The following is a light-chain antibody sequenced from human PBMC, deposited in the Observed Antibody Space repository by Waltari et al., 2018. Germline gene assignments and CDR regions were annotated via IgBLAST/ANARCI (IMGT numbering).Light chain of an antibody. CDR2: DVS. CDR1: SSDVGGYNY. J-gene: IGLJ3*02. Sequence: QSALTQPASVSGSPGQSITIPCPGTSSDVGGYNYCSWYQQHPGKVPKPLIFDVSNRPSGVSNRFSGSKSGNTASLTISGLQAEDESDYYCCSFTSRSTWVFGGGTKLTVL. CDR3: CSFTSRSTWV. V-gene: IGLV2-14*01.